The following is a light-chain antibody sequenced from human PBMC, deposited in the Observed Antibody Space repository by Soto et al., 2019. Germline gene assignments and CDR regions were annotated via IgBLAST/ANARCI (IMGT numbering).Light chain of an antibody. V-gene: IGKV3-20*01. CDR3: QQYGSSPTWT. Sequence: ESVLTQSPGTLSLSPGERATLSCRASQSVSSNYLAWYQQKPGQAPRLLIYGASTRATGIPDRFSGSGSGTDFTLTISRLEPEYSAVYYCQQYGSSPTWTFGQGTKVDIK. CDR1: QSVSSNY. J-gene: IGKJ1*01. CDR2: GAS.